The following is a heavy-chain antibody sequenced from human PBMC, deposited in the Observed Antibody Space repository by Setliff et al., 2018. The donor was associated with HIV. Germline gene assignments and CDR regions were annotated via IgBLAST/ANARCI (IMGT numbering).Heavy chain of an antibody. CDR1: RFSFSSYA. J-gene: IGHJ6*03. CDR3: ARDRGSGTCRGCDYMDV. V-gene: IGHV3-23*01. Sequence: PGGSLRLSCAAARFSFSSYAMSWVRQAPGKGLEWVSVISGSGGKTDYADSVKGRFVISRDNSKNTLYLQMNSLRAEDTALYYCARDRGSGTCRGCDYMDVWGKGTTVTVSS. CDR2: ISGSGGKT. D-gene: IGHD3-3*01.